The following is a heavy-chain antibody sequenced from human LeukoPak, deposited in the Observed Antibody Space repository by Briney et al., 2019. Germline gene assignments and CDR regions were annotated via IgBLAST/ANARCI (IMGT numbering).Heavy chain of an antibody. CDR1: GYTFTVYW. V-gene: IGHV5-51*01. CDR3: AKYFGSGSYYLDY. J-gene: IGHJ4*02. Sequence: GESLKISCRGSGYTFTVYWIAWVRKMPGKGLEWMGVIYPGDSDTKYSPSSQGQVTISADKSINTAYLQWSSLKASDTAIYYCAKYFGSGSYYLDYWGQGTLVTVSS. CDR2: IYPGDSDT. D-gene: IGHD3-10*01.